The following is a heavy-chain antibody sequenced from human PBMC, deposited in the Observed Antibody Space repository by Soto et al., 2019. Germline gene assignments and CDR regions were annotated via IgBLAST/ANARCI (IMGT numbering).Heavy chain of an antibody. J-gene: IGHJ3*02. CDR1: GFTFSSYA. D-gene: IGHD2-8*01. CDR2: ISGSGGST. CDR3: ARRLMKTSRAFDI. Sequence: GGSLRLSCAASGFTFSSYAMSWVRQAPGKGLEWVSAISGSGGSTYYADSVKGRFTISRDNSKNTLYLQMNSLRAEDTAVYYCARRLMKTSRAFDIWGQGTMVTVSS. V-gene: IGHV3-23*01.